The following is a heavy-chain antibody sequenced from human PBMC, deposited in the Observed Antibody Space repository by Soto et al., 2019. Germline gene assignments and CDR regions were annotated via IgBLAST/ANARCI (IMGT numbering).Heavy chain of an antibody. D-gene: IGHD3-22*01. CDR2: ISAYNGNT. Sequence: ASVKVSCTASGYTFTSYGISWVRQAPGQGLEWMGWISAYNGNTNYAQKLQGRVTMTTDTSTSTAYMELRSLRSDDTAVYYCAREGYYDSSGYYRRLPFDYWGQGTLVTVSS. CDR3: AREGYYDSSGYYRRLPFDY. V-gene: IGHV1-18*01. CDR1: GYTFTSYG. J-gene: IGHJ4*02.